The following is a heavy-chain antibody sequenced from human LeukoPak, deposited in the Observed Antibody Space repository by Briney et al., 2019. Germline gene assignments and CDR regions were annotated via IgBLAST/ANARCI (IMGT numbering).Heavy chain of an antibody. CDR3: ARSPPQYCSSTSCEVYFDY. CDR1: GYSFTSYW. V-gene: IGHV5-51*01. Sequence: GESLKISCKGSGYSFTSYWIGWVRQMPGKGLEWMGIIYPGDSDTRYSPSFQGQVTISADKSISTAYLQWSSLKASDTAMYYCARSPPQYCSSTSCEVYFDYWGQGTLVTVSS. D-gene: IGHD2-2*01. CDR2: IYPGDSDT. J-gene: IGHJ4*02.